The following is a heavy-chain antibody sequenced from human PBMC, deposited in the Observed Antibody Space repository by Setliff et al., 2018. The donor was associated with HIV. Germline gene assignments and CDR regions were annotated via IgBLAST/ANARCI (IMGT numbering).Heavy chain of an antibody. CDR3: ARDRPGVDCTKTSCYASFDH. CDR1: GGTFSKYA. V-gene: IGHV1-69*13. J-gene: IGHJ4*02. CDR2: IIPIFRTA. Sequence: EASVKVSCKASGGTFSKYAISWVRQAPGQGLEWMGGIIPIFRTANYAQKFQGRVTITADESTTTAYMDLSSLRSEDTAVYYCARDRPGVDCTKTSCYASFDHWGQGTLVTVS. D-gene: IGHD2-2*01.